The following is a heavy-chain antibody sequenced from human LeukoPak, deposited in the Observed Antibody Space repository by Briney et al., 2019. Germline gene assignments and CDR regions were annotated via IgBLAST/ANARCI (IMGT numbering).Heavy chain of an antibody. CDR2: INPNSGGT. J-gene: IGHJ4*02. CDR1: GYTFTGYY. CDR3: ARDVSSNYAQYYFDY. D-gene: IGHD4-11*01. V-gene: IGHV1-2*02. Sequence: GASVKVSCKASGYTFTGYYMHWVRQAPGQGLEWMGWINPNSGGTNYAQKFQGRVTMTGDTSISTAYMELSRLRSDDTAVYYCARDVSSNYAQYYFDYWGQGTLVTVSS.